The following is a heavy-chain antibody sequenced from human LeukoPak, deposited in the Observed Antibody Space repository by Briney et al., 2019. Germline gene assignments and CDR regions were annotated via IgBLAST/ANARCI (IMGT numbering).Heavy chain of an antibody. V-gene: IGHV3-74*01. CDR2: INTDGRTT. Sequence: GGSLRLSCAASGFPFNNYWIHWVRQAPGKGLMWVSSINTDGRTTRYAASVQGRFTSSRDNAKNTLSLQMNSLRDDDTAVYYCARAGASGWYAAGWFDPWGQGTLVTVSS. D-gene: IGHD6-19*01. CDR3: ARAGASGWYAAGWFDP. J-gene: IGHJ5*02. CDR1: GFPFNNYW.